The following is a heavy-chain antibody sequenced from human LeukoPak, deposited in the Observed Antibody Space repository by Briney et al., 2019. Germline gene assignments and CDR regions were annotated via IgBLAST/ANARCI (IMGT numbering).Heavy chain of an antibody. Sequence: SETLSLTCTVSGGSISSYYCSWIRQPPGKGLEWIGYIYYSGSTNYNPSLKSRVTISVDTSKNQFSLKLSSVTAADTAVYYCAREYNWNYEGGYNWFDPWGQGTLVTVSS. CDR3: AREYNWNYEGGYNWFDP. CDR2: IYYSGST. J-gene: IGHJ5*02. CDR1: GGSISSYY. V-gene: IGHV4-59*01. D-gene: IGHD1-7*01.